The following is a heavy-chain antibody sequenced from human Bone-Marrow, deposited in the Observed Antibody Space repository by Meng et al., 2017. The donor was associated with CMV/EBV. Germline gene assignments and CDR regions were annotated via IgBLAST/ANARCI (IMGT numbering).Heavy chain of an antibody. D-gene: IGHD3-22*01. CDR1: GYTFTSYD. CDR3: ARVRGMTMSFLDP. V-gene: IGHV1-8*01. CDR2: MNPNSGNT. J-gene: IGHJ5*02. Sequence: ASVKVSCKASGYTFTSYDINWVRQATGQGLEWMGWMNPNSGNTGYAQKFQGRVTMTRNTSISTAYMELSSLRPDDTGVYFCARVRGMTMSFLDPWGQGTLVTVSS.